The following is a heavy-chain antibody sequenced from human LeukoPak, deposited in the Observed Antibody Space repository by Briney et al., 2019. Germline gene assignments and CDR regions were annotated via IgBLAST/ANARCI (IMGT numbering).Heavy chain of an antibody. CDR3: ARGRGIEGSSSRHNGFDI. J-gene: IGHJ3*02. V-gene: IGHV4-59*01. D-gene: IGHD6-13*01. CDR1: GGSMSRYY. CDR2: IYYSGNT. Sequence: PSETLSLTCTVSGGSMSRYYWSWIRQPPGKGLEWIGFIYYSGNTNCNPSLKSRVTISVDASMNQFSLTVNSVTAADTAIYYCARGRGIEGSSSRHNGFDIWGQGTMVTVSS.